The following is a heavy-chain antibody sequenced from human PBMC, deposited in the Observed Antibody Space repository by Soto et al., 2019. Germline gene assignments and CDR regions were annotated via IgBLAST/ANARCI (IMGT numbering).Heavy chain of an antibody. J-gene: IGHJ4*02. CDR3: ARPGGSGWFYFDS. D-gene: IGHD6-13*01. CDR1: GYTFNSYG. V-gene: IGHV1-18*01. Sequence: ASVKVSCKASGYTFNSYGISWVRQAPGQGLEWMGWISVYNGNTNYAQKVQGRVTMTTDTSTSTAYMELRSLRPDDTAVYYCARPGGSGWFYFDSWGQGSQVTVSS. CDR2: ISVYNGNT.